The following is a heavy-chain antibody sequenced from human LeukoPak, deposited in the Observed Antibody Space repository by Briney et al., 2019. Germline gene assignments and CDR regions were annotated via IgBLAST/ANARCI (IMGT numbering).Heavy chain of an antibody. D-gene: IGHD3-3*01. CDR3: AREKHSRIFGEVIRSPLRNYFDY. CDR2: MSYDGSNR. Sequence: GGSLRLSCTASGFTFSSYAMHWVRQAPGKGLEWVAVMSYDGSNRYYADSVKGRFTFSRDNSKNTLYLQMNSLRAEDTAVYYCAREKHSRIFGEVIRSPLRNYFDYWGQGTLVTVSS. J-gene: IGHJ4*02. V-gene: IGHV3-30*04. CDR1: GFTFSSYA.